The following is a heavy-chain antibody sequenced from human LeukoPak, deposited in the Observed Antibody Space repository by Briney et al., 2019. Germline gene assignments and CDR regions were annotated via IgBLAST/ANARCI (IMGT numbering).Heavy chain of an antibody. CDR1: GGSISSNNYY. CDR2: IYYSGST. CDR3: ASSPSGYWWNFDC. D-gene: IGHD3-22*01. Sequence: PSETLSLTCTVSGGSISSNNYYWGCIRQPPGKGLERIGSIYYSGSTYNNPSLKSRVTISVDTTKNQFSLKLTSVTAADTAVYYCASSPSGYWWNFDCWGQGTLVTVSS. J-gene: IGHJ4*02. V-gene: IGHV4-39*01.